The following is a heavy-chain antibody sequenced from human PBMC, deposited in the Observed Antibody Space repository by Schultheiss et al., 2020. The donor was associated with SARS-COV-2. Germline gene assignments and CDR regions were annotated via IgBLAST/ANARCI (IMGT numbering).Heavy chain of an antibody. CDR3: ASEAAYCGGDCYGNDAFDI. J-gene: IGHJ3*02. CDR2: IYTSGST. D-gene: IGHD2-21*01. CDR1: GGSISSYY. V-gene: IGHV4-4*07. Sequence: SETLSLTCTVSGGSISSYYWSWIRQPPGKGLEWIGRIYTSGSTNYNPSLKSRVTISVDTSKNQFSLKLSSVTAADTAVYYCASEAAYCGGDCYGNDAFDIWGQGTMVTVSS.